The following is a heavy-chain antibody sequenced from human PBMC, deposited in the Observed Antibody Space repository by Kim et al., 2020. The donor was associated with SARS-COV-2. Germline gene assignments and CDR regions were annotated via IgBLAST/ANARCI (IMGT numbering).Heavy chain of an antibody. Sequence: SGKGRFTISRDNSKNTLYLQMNSLRAEDTAVYYCAKDKDPEDYYYGMDVWGQGTTVTVSS. J-gene: IGHJ6*02. V-gene: IGHV3-23*01. CDR3: AKDKDPEDYYYGMDV.